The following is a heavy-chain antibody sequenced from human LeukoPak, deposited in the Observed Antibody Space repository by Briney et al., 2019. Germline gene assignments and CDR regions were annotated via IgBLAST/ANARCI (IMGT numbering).Heavy chain of an antibody. Sequence: SETLSLTCTVSGGSISSHYWSWIRQPPGKGLEWIGYTYYSGSTNYNPSLKSRVTISVDTSKNQFSLKLSSVTAADTGVYYCARGGGGGGYYDFWSGYYRFFGYFDYWGQGTLVTVSS. J-gene: IGHJ4*02. CDR1: GGSISSHY. V-gene: IGHV4-59*11. D-gene: IGHD3-3*01. CDR2: TYYSGST. CDR3: ARGGGGGGYYDFWSGYYRFFGYFDY.